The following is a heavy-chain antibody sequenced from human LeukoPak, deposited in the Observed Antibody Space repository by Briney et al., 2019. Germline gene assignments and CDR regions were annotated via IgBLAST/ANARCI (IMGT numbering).Heavy chain of an antibody. Sequence: GASVKVSCKASGGTFSSYAISWVRQAPGQGLEWMGGIIPIFGTANYAQKFQGRVTITADKSMSTAYMELSSLRSEDTAVYYCARDPDYGDYHYYYYMDVWGKGTTVTVSS. V-gene: IGHV1-69*06. J-gene: IGHJ6*03. CDR1: GGTFSSYA. CDR3: ARDPDYGDYHYYYYMDV. D-gene: IGHD4-17*01. CDR2: IIPIFGTA.